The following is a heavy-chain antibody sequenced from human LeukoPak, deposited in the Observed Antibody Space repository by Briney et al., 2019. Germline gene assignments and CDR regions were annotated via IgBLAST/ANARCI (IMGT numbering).Heavy chain of an antibody. CDR3: ARPVEYSGSYYGEHYFDY. J-gene: IGHJ4*02. CDR2: IYYSGST. D-gene: IGHD1-26*01. V-gene: IGHV4-39*01. CDR1: GGSISSSSYY. Sequence: PSETLSLTCTVSGGSISSSSYYRGWIRQPPGKGLEWNGSIYYSGSTYYNPSLKSRVTISVDTSKNQFSLKLSSVTAADTAVYYCARPVEYSGSYYGEHYFDYWGQGTLVTVSS.